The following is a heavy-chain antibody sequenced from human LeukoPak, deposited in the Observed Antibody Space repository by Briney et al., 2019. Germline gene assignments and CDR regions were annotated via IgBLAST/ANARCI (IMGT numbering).Heavy chain of an antibody. V-gene: IGHV1-18*01. Sequence: GASVKVSCKASGYTFTSYGISWVRQAPGQGLEWMGWISAYNGNTNYAQKLQGRVTMTTDTSTSTAYMELRSLISDDAAVYYCARGVLIQGRGAFDIWDQGAMVTVSS. D-gene: IGHD3-9*01. J-gene: IGHJ3*02. CDR1: GYTFTSYG. CDR3: ARGVLIQGRGAFDI. CDR2: ISAYNGNT.